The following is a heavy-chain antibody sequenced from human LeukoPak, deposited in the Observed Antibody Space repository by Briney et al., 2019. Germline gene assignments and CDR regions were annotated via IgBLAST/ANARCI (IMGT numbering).Heavy chain of an antibody. J-gene: IGHJ6*02. CDR3: AREIVPAVPYYYYYGMDV. CDR1: GFTFSSYG. CDR2: IWYDGSNK. Sequence: GGPLRLSCAASGFTFSSYGMHWVRQAPGKGLEWVAVIWYDGSNKYYADSVKGRFTISRDNSKNTLYLQMNSLRAEDTAVYYCAREIVPAVPYYYYYGMDVWGQGTTVTVYS. D-gene: IGHD2-2*01. V-gene: IGHV3-33*01.